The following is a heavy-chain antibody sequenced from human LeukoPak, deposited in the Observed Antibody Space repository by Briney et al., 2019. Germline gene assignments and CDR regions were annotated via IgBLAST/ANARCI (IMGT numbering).Heavy chain of an antibody. Sequence: SETLSLTCTVSGGSISRGGYYWSWIRQHPGKGLEWIGYIYYSGSTYYNPSLKSRVTISVDTSKNQFSLKLSSVTAADTAVYYCARAIRYYYDSSGYYLDYWGQGTLVTVSS. J-gene: IGHJ4*02. CDR2: IYYSGST. D-gene: IGHD3-22*01. CDR1: GGSISRGGYY. CDR3: ARAIRYYYDSSGYYLDY. V-gene: IGHV4-31*03.